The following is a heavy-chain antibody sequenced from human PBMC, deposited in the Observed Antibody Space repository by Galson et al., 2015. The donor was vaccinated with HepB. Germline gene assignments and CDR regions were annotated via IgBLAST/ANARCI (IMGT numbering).Heavy chain of an antibody. V-gene: IGHV3-33*01. Sequence: SLRLSCAASGFTFSSYGMHWVRQAPGKGLEWVAVIWYDGSNKYYADSVKGRFTISRDNSKNTLYLQMNSLRAEDTAVYYCARDTGSFLERSWFDPWGQGTLVTVSS. J-gene: IGHJ5*02. CDR1: GFTFSSYG. CDR2: IWYDGSNK. CDR3: ARDTGSFLERSWFDP. D-gene: IGHD1-1*01.